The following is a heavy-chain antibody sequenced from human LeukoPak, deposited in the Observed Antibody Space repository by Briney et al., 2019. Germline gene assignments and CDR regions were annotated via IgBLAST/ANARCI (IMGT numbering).Heavy chain of an antibody. D-gene: IGHD2-2*01. Sequence: GASVKVSCKASGGTFSSYAISWVRQAPGQGLEWMGGIIPIFGTANYAQKFQGRVTITTDESTGTAYMELSSLRSEDTAVYYCASGVGYCSSTSCPNDYWGQGTLVTVSS. J-gene: IGHJ4*02. CDR3: ASGVGYCSSTSCPNDY. CDR1: GGTFSSYA. V-gene: IGHV1-69*05. CDR2: IIPIFGTA.